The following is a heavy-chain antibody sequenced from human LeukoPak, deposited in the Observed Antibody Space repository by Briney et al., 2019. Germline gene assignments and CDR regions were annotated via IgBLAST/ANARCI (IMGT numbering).Heavy chain of an antibody. J-gene: IGHJ6*02. V-gene: IGHV3-33*01. CDR3: ARERVVVTAIEDCYYGMDV. CDR2: IWFDGSNK. CDR1: GYTFTSYY. D-gene: IGHD2-21*02. Sequence: SCKASGYTFTSYYMHWVRQAPGKGLEWVAFIWFDGSNKHYADSVKGRFTISRDNSEDTLYLQMNSLRAEDTAVYYCARERVVVTAIEDCYYGMDVWGQGTTVTVSS.